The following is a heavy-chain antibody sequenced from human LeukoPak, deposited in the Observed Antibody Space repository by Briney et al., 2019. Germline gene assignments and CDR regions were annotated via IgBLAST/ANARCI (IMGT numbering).Heavy chain of an antibody. V-gene: IGHV3-15*01. Sequence: GGSLRLSCAGSGFTFSNAWMSWVRQAPGKGLEWVGRIRSKTDGGTTDYAAPVKGRFTISRDDSINTLYLQMNSLKFEDTALYYRTMQLSGDYWGQGTLVTVSS. CDR2: IRSKTDGGTT. CDR3: TMQLSGDY. J-gene: IGHJ4*02. CDR1: GFTFSNAW. D-gene: IGHD6-6*01.